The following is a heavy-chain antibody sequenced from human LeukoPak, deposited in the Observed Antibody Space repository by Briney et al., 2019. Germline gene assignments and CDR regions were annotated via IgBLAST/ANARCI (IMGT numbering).Heavy chain of an antibody. Sequence: GGSLRLSCAASGFTFSSYWMSWVRQAPGKGLEWVANIKQDGSEKYYVDSVKGRFTISSDNAKNSLYLQMNSLRAEDTAVYYCARANDNYYYYYMDVWGKGTTVTIS. CDR1: GFTFSSYW. V-gene: IGHV3-7*01. D-gene: IGHD3-9*01. J-gene: IGHJ6*03. CDR2: IKQDGSEK. CDR3: ARANDNYYYYYMDV.